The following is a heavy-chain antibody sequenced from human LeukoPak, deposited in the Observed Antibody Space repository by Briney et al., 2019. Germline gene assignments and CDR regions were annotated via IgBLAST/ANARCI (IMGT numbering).Heavy chain of an antibody. Sequence: GGSLRLSCAASGFTFSSYSMSWVRQAPGKGLEWVSVFYVGGATYYADSVKGRFTISRDNSENTLYLQMKSLRAEDTAVYYCARGDGYNFLGYWGQGTLVTVSS. CDR2: FYVGGAT. CDR3: ARGDGYNFLGY. CDR1: GFTFSSYS. V-gene: IGHV3-53*01. J-gene: IGHJ4*02. D-gene: IGHD5-24*01.